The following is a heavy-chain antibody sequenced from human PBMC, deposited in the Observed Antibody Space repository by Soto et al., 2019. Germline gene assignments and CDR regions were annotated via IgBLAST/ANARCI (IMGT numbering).Heavy chain of an antibody. D-gene: IGHD3-3*01. Sequence: EEQLLEPGGGLIQPGGSLRLACAASGFTFSSYAMTWVRQAPGKGLEWVSSISFSDGGTYYADSVKGRLTSSRDNSKNSLFLPMNSLRVEGTAAYYCVTDYTILSRRYFELWGRGTLVTVSS. CDR1: GFTFSSYA. V-gene: IGHV3-23*01. CDR3: VTDYTILSRRYFEL. CDR2: ISFSDGGT. J-gene: IGHJ2*01.